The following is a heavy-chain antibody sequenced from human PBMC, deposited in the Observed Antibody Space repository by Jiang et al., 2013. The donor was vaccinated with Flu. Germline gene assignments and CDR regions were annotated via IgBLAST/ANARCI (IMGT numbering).Heavy chain of an antibody. V-gene: IGHV1-24*01. CDR3: ATDQLSGTGGGAFDI. J-gene: IGHJ3*02. Sequence: KFQGRVTMTEDTSTDTAYMELSSLRSEDTAVYYCATDQLSGTGGGAFDIWGQGTMVTVSS. D-gene: IGHD1-26*01.